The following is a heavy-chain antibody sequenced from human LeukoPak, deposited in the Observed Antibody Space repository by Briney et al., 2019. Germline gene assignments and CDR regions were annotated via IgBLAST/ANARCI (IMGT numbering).Heavy chain of an antibody. V-gene: IGHV3-53*04. D-gene: IGHD2-15*01. CDR3: ARQYCSGGSCYLDYFDH. CDR2: IYSGGST. J-gene: IGHJ4*02. Sequence: PGGSLRLSCAASGFTVSSNYMSWVRQAPGKGLEWVSVIYSGGSTYYADSVKGRFTISRHNSKNTLYLQMNSLRAEDTAVYYRARQYCSGGSCYLDYFDHWGQGTLVTVSS. CDR1: GFTVSSNY.